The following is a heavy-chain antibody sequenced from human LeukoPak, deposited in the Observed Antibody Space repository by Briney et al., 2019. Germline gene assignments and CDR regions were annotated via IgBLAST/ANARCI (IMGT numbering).Heavy chain of an antibody. V-gene: IGHV4-59*01. Sequence: SETLSLTCTVSGGSISSYYWRWIRQPPGKGLEWIGYIYYSGSTNYNPSLKSRVTISVDTSKSQFSLKLSSVTAADTAVYYCARLTNMEKDVTPTYYMDVWGKGTTVTVSS. CDR2: IYYSGST. CDR1: GGSISSYY. CDR3: ARLTNMEKDVTPTYYMDV. J-gene: IGHJ6*03. D-gene: IGHD2-8*01.